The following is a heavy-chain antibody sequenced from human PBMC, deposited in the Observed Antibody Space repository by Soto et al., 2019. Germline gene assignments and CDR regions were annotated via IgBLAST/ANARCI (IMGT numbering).Heavy chain of an antibody. J-gene: IGHJ4*02. D-gene: IGHD3-22*01. CDR2: ISSSGSTI. Sequence: PGGSLRLSCAASGFTFSDYYTSWIRQAPGEGLEWVSYISSSGSTIYYADSVKGRFTISRDNAKNSLYLQMNSLRAEDTAVYYCARDGYYDSSGYYYFDYWGQGTLVTVSS. CDR1: GFTFSDYY. V-gene: IGHV3-11*01. CDR3: ARDGYYDSSGYYYFDY.